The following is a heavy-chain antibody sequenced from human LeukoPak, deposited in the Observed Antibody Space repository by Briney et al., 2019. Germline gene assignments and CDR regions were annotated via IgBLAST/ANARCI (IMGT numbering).Heavy chain of an antibody. V-gene: IGHV1-18*01. D-gene: IGHD6-19*01. J-gene: IGHJ4*02. CDR3: ARDFPDYSSHFDY. CDR1: GYTFSTYG. Sequence: ASVKVSCKASGYTFSTYGISWVRQAPGQGLEWMGWISAYKGNTYYAQKFQGRVTLTRDTSISTAYMELSSLRSDDTAVYYCARDFPDYSSHFDYWGQGTLVTVSS. CDR2: ISAYKGNT.